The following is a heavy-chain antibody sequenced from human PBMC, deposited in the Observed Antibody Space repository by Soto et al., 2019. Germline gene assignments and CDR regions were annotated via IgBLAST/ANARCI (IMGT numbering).Heavy chain of an antibody. CDR3: ARGTTVTSYYGMDV. CDR2: IYTSGST. Sequence: KTSETLSLTCTVSGGSISSYYWSWIRQPAGKGLEWIGRIYTSGSTNYNPSLKSRVTMSVDTSKNQFSLKLSSVTAADTAVYYCARGTTVTSYYGMDVWGQGTTVTVS. J-gene: IGHJ6*02. CDR1: GGSISSYY. D-gene: IGHD4-17*01. V-gene: IGHV4-4*07.